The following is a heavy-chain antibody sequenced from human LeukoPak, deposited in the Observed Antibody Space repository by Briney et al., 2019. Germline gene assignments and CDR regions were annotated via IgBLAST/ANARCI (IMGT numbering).Heavy chain of an antibody. D-gene: IGHD3-10*01. CDR3: ARDVDYGSGSYYKDSNWFDP. V-gene: IGHV4-59*01. CDR1: GGSISSYC. J-gene: IGHJ5*02. CDR2: IYYSGST. Sequence: SSQTLSLTCTVSGGSISSYCWSWIRQPPGKGLEWIGYIYYSGSTNYNPSLKSRVTISVDTSKNQFSLKLGSVTAADTAVYYCARDVDYGSGSYYKDSNWFDPWGQGTLVTVSS.